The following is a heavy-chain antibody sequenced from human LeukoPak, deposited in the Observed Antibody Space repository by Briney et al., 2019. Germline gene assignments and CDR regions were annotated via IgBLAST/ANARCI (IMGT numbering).Heavy chain of an antibody. CDR1: GYTFTGYY. J-gene: IGHJ5*02. Sequence: ASMKVSCKASGYTFTGYYLHWVRQAPGQGLEWMGRINCNSGRSNYAQKFQGRVTMTRDTSINTVYMVLSSLRFDDTAFYYCARADDTRGGNWFDPWGQGTLVTVSS. CDR2: INCNSGRS. V-gene: IGHV1-2*06. CDR3: ARADDTRGGNWFDP. D-gene: IGHD3-22*01.